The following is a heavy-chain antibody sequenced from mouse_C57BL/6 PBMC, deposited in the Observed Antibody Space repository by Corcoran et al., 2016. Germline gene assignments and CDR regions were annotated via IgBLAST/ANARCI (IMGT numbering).Heavy chain of an antibody. Sequence: EVQLQQSGPELVKPGASVKISCKASGYTFTDYYMNWVKQSHGKSLEWIGDINPNNGGTSYNQKFKGKATLTVDKSSSTAYMELRSLTSEDSAVDYCARNDYYGSSRVTYWGQGTLVTVSA. J-gene: IGHJ3*01. CDR3: ARNDYYGSSRVTY. CDR2: INPNNGGT. CDR1: GYTFTDYY. V-gene: IGHV1-26*01. D-gene: IGHD1-1*01.